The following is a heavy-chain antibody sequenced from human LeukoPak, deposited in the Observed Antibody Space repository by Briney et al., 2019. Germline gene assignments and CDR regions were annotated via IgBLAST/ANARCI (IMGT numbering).Heavy chain of an antibody. CDR2: INHSGST. Sequence: SETLSLTCAVYGGSFSGYYGSWIRQPPGKGLEWIGEINHSGSTNYNPSLKSRVTISVDTSKNQFSLKLSSVTAADTAVYYCARGGFITMVRGVKFDPWGQGTLVTVSS. D-gene: IGHD3-10*01. CDR1: GGSFSGYY. J-gene: IGHJ5*02. CDR3: ARGGFITMVRGVKFDP. V-gene: IGHV4-34*01.